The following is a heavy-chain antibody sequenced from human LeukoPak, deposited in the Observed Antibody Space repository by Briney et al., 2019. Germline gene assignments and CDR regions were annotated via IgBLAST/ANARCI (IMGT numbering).Heavy chain of an antibody. Sequence: PGGSLRLSCAASGFSFSTIYMSWVHQTPGQGLEWVANINVDGTAEYYVDSVKGRFTISRDNANNSLYLQMNSLRAEDTAVYYCARDPYRFAFDIWGQGTVVLVSS. CDR2: INVDGTAE. D-gene: IGHD1-26*01. J-gene: IGHJ3*02. V-gene: IGHV3-7*03. CDR3: ARDPYRFAFDI. CDR1: GFSFSTIY.